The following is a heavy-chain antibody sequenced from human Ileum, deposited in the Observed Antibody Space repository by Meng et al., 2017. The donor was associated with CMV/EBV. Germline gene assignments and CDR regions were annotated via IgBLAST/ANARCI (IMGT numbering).Heavy chain of an antibody. CDR3: ARDLIRDDTGSWFDP. CDR1: GDSISRYF. V-gene: IGHV4-4*07. CDR2: INTSGKT. D-gene: IGHD3-16*01. Sequence: VQLQESGPGLGKPSGTLSLTCTVSGDSISRYFWSWIRQPAGKGLEWIGRINTSGKTTYSPSLKSRVTMSLDTSKNQFSLRLTSVSAADTALYYCARDLIRDDTGSWFDPWGQGTLVTVSS. J-gene: IGHJ5*02.